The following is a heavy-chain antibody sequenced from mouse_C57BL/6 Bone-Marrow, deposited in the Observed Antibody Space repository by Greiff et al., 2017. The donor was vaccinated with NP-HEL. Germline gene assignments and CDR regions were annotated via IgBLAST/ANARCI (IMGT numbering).Heavy chain of an antibody. CDR3: ARAYYVLFAY. D-gene: IGHD1-1*01. V-gene: IGHV3-6*01. CDR1: GYSITSGYY. J-gene: IGHJ3*01. CDR2: ISYDGSN. Sequence: EVQLVESGPGLVKPSQSLSLTCSVTGYSITSGYYWNWIRQFPGNKLEWMGYISYDGSNNYNPSLKNRISITRDTSKNQCFLKMNSVTTEDTATYYCARAYYVLFAYWGQGTLVTVSA.